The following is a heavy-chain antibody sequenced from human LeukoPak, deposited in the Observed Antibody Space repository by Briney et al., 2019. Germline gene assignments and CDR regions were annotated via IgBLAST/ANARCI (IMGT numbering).Heavy chain of an antibody. J-gene: IGHJ4*02. CDR3: ARMYSGSYYGGYFDY. Sequence: GGSLRLPCAASGFTFSSYSMNWVRQAPGKGLEWVSSISSSSSYIYYADSVKGRFTISRDNAKNSLYLQMNSLRAEDTAVYYCARMYSGSYYGGYFDYWGQGTLVTVSS. D-gene: IGHD1-26*01. CDR1: GFTFSSYS. CDR2: ISSSSSYI. V-gene: IGHV3-21*01.